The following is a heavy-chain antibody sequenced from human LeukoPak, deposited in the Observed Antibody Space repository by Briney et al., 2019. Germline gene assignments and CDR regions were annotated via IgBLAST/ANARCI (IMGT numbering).Heavy chain of an antibody. CDR1: GGSISSGGYY. CDR2: IYYTGRT. V-gene: IGHV4-39*01. D-gene: IGHD1-26*01. Sequence: SETLSLTCTVSGGSISSGGYYWTWIRQYPGKGLEWIGSIYYTGRTFYNPSLKSRVTISVDTSKNQFSLKLSSVTAADTAVYYCARRGSMGGSFVGAFDIWGQGTMVTVSS. J-gene: IGHJ3*02. CDR3: ARRGSMGGSFVGAFDI.